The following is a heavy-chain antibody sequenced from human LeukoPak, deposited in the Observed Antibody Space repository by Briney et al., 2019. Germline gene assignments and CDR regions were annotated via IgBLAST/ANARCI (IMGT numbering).Heavy chain of an antibody. Sequence: PSQTLSLTCTVSGASISSGDYYWSWIRQPPGKGLEWIGSIYYSGSTYHYNPSIKSRVAISIDTSKNQFSLSLISFTAADTAVYYCAITNCSRSSCLGATWSAPGGQGTLVTVSS. V-gene: IGHV4-30-4*08. J-gene: IGHJ5*02. CDR1: GASISSGDYY. CDR2: IYYSGST. CDR3: AITNCSRSSCLGATWSAP. D-gene: IGHD2-2*01.